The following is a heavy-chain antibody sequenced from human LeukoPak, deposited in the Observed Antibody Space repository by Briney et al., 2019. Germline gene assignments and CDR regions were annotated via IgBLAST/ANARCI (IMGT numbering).Heavy chain of an antibody. Sequence: ASVKASCKASGYSFSSHDISWVRQATGQGLEWMGWMNPSSGKTGYAQQFQGRVTISRDASLSTAYIELSSLTSEDTAVYFCARGGINFSSLEFLLDFWGQGTLVTVSS. V-gene: IGHV1-8*03. CDR3: ARGGINFSSLEFLLDF. J-gene: IGHJ4*02. CDR1: GYSFSSHD. CDR2: MNPSSGKT. D-gene: IGHD3-3*01.